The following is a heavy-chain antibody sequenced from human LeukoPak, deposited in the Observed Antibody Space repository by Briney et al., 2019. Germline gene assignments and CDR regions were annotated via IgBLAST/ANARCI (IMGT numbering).Heavy chain of an antibody. J-gene: IGHJ4*02. D-gene: IGHD3-22*01. CDR2: TYYRSKWYN. CDR1: GDSVSSNSAA. Sequence: SQTLSLTCAISGDSVSSNSAAWNWIRQSPSRGLEWLGRTYYRSKWYNDYAVSVKSRITINPDTSKIQFSMQLNSVTPEDTAVYYCARERGDSSGYYWSYYFDYWGQGTLVTVFS. CDR3: ARERGDSSGYYWSYYFDY. V-gene: IGHV6-1*01.